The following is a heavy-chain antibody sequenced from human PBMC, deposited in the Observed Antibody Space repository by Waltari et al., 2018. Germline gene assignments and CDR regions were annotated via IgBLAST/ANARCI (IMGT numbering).Heavy chain of an antibody. CDR3: ASYYIGSYYTFDY. Sequence: QVQLQESGPGLVKPSETLSLTCAVSGGSISDSYYWNWIRQPPGKGLEWIGNIYGNSASIYYNPSLKSRVTIAKDTSKNPFFLKLSSVTAAATAVYYCASYYIGSYYTFDYWGQGVLVTVSS. J-gene: IGHJ4*02. V-gene: IGHV4-38-2*01. CDR2: IYGNSASI. CDR1: GGSISDSYY. D-gene: IGHD3-10*01.